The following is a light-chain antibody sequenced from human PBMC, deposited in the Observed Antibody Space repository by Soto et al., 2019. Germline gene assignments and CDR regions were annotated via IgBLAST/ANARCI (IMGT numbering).Light chain of an antibody. CDR2: DVS. V-gene: IGLV2-8*01. CDR1: SSDVGAHNY. CDR3: TSYAGSNIWV. Sequence: QSALTQPPSASGSPGQSVTISCTGTSSDVGAHNYVSWYQQYPGKAPKLMIYDVSTRHSGVTDRCSGSKSGKTASLTVSGLQPEDEADYHCTSYAGSNIWVFGGGTKLTVL. J-gene: IGLJ3*02.